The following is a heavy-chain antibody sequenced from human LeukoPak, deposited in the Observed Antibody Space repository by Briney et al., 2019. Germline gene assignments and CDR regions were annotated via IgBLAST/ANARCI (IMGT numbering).Heavy chain of an antibody. J-gene: IGHJ4*02. CDR1: GGSISSYY. Sequence: SETLSLTCTVSGGSISSYYWSWIRQPPGKGLEWIGYIYYSGSTNYNSSLKSRVTISVDTSTNQFSLKLSSVTAADTAVYYCARHRTYSGSYRYFDNWGQGTLVTVSS. D-gene: IGHD1-26*01. CDR2: IYYSGST. V-gene: IGHV4-59*01. CDR3: ARHRTYSGSYRYFDN.